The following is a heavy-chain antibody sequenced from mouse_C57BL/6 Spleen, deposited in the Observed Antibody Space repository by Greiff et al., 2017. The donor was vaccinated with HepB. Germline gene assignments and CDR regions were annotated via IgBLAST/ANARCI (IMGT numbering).Heavy chain of an antibody. J-gene: IGHJ3*01. CDR3: ARWGYYGNYGFAY. V-gene: IGHV1-64*01. D-gene: IGHD2-1*01. Sequence: QVQLKQSGAELVKPGASVKLSCKASGYTFTSYWMHWVKQRPGQGLEWIGMIHPNSGSTNYNEKFKSKATLTVDKSSSTAYMQLSSLTSEDSAVYYCARWGYYGNYGFAYWGQGTLVTVSA. CDR2: IHPNSGST. CDR1: GYTFTSYW.